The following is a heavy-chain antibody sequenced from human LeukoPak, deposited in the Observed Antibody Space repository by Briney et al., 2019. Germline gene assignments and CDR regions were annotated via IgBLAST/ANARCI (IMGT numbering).Heavy chain of an antibody. CDR2: ISGRGYNT. D-gene: IGHD3-10*01. Sequence: PGGSLRLSCPVSGFTFSSYAMSWARQAPGKGLDWVSSISGRGYNTYYADSMKGRFSISRDNSKNTVYLQMNSLRAEDTAVYYCAKDYIGHDPDFDYWGQGTLVTVSS. J-gene: IGHJ4*02. V-gene: IGHV3-23*01. CDR3: AKDYIGHDPDFDY. CDR1: GFTFSSYA.